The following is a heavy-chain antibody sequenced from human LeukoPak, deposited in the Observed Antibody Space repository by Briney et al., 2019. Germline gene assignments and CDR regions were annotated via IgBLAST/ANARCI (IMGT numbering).Heavy chain of an antibody. CDR2: INPNSGDT. V-gene: IGHV1-2*02. CDR3: AIEDIVAAHNWFDP. J-gene: IGHJ5*02. Sequence: ASVNVSCKASGYTFTGYYMHWVRQAPGQGLEWMGWINPNSGDTNYAQKFQGRVTMTRDTSISTAYMELSRLRSDDTAVYYCAIEDIVAAHNWFDPWGQGTLVTVSS. D-gene: IGHD2-15*01. CDR1: GYTFTGYY.